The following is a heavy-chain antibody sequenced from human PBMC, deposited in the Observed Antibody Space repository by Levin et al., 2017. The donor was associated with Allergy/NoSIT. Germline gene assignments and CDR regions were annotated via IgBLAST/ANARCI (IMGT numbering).Heavy chain of an antibody. J-gene: IGHJ2*01. CDR2: ISAYNGNT. CDR1: GYTFTSYG. D-gene: IGHD4-17*01. Sequence: ASVKVSCKASGYTFTSYGISWVRQAPGQGLEWMGWISAYNGNTNYAQKLQGRVTMTTDTSTSTAYMELRSLRSDDTAVYYCARIGGEVLGYGDFLGSDFNWYFDLWGRGTLVTVSS. CDR3: ARIGGEVLGYGDFLGSDFNWYFDL. V-gene: IGHV1-18*01.